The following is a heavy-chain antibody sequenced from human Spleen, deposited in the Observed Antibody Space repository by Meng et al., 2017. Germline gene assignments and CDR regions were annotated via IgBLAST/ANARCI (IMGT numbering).Heavy chain of an antibody. Sequence: QVQLGQSGAEVKKPGASVKVSCKPSGYNFPDSWLHWVRRAPGQGLEWMGRIDPKSGDTHYAQRFQGRVTMTGDTSISTAYMELSGLRSDDTAMYYCARDLDYGGNSYWGQGTLVTVSS. J-gene: IGHJ4*02. D-gene: IGHD4-23*01. CDR3: ARDLDYGGNSY. V-gene: IGHV1-2*06. CDR2: IDPKSGDT. CDR1: GYNFPDSW.